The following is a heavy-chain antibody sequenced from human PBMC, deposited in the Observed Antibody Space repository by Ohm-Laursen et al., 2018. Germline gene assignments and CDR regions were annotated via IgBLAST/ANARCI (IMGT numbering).Heavy chain of an antibody. D-gene: IGHD7-27*01. CDR2: IYYSGST. CDR1: GGSISSSSYY. CDR3: ATSPLGIGGFDI. V-gene: IGHV4-61*01. Sequence: GTLSLTCIVSGGSISSSSYYWSWIRQPPGKGLEWIGYIYYSGSTNYNPSLKSRVSTSVDTSKNQFSLKLSSVTAADTAVYYCATSPLGIGGFDIWGQGTVVSVSS. J-gene: IGHJ3*02.